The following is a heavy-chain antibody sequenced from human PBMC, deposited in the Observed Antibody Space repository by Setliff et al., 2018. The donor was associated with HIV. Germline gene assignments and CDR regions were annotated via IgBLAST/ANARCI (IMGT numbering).Heavy chain of an antibody. J-gene: IGHJ4*02. V-gene: IGHV4-59*12. CDR3: ARGTGAQYGYYFDY. CDR1: GGSISGYY. D-gene: IGHD4-17*01. CDR2: IHYRGNT. Sequence: SETLSLTCTVSGGSISGYYWTWIRQPPFKGLEWIGYIHYRGNTDYNPSLKSRVTMSVDTSKNQFSLKLNSVTAADTAVYYCARGTGAQYGYYFDYWGQGTLVTVS.